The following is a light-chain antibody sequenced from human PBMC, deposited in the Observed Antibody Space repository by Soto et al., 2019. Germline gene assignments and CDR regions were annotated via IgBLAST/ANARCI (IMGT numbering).Light chain of an antibody. CDR1: QSVSSK. V-gene: IGKV3D-15*01. CDR3: QQYKNWPWT. J-gene: IGKJ5*01. CDR2: AAS. Sequence: EIVLTQSPGTLSLSPGERATLSCRASQSVSSKVAWYQQKPGQAPKLLISAASSRATAIPDRFSGSGSGTDFTLTISRLESEDSAVYYCQQYKNWPWTFGQGTRLEIK.